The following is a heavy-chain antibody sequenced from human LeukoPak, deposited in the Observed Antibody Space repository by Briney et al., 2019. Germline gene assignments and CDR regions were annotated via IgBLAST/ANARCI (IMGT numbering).Heavy chain of an antibody. CDR1: GFTFTSYA. J-gene: IGHJ4*02. V-gene: IGHV3-23*01. CDR2: ISGSAGST. Sequence: GGSLRLSCAASGFTFTSYAMSWVRQAPGKGLEWVSAISGSAGSTYYADSVKVRFTMSRDNSKNTLYLQMNSLRAEDTAVYYCAKAVLRSGGIDYWGQGTLVTVSS. CDR3: AKAVLRSGGIDY. D-gene: IGHD3-10*01.